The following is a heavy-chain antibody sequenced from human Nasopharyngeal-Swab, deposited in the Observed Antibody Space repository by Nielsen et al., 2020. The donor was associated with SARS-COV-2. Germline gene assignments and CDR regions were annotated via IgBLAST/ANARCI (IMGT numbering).Heavy chain of an antibody. J-gene: IGHJ4*02. D-gene: IGHD2-2*01. V-gene: IGHV7-4-1*02. CDR1: GYTFTNYA. CDR3: ARDLVGLGYY. Sequence: ASVKVSCKTSGYTFTNYAMNWVRQAPGQGLEWMGWINTSTGNPMYAQGFTGRFVFSLDTSVSTAYLQISSLKAEDTAVYYCARDLVGLGYYWGQGTLVTVSS. CDR2: INTSTGNP.